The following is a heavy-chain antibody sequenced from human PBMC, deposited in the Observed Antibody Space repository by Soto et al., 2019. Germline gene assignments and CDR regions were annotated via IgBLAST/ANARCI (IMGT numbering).Heavy chain of an antibody. D-gene: IGHD4-17*01. CDR3: ASTTDYYYYGMDV. J-gene: IGHJ6*02. V-gene: IGHV3-53*01. CDR2: IYSGGST. CDR1: GFTVSSNY. Sequence: PGGSLRLSCAASGFTVSSNYMSWVRQAPGKGLEWVSVIYSGGSTYYADSVKGRFTISRDNSKNTLYLQMNSLRAEDTAVYYCASTTDYYYYGMDVWGQGTTVTVSS.